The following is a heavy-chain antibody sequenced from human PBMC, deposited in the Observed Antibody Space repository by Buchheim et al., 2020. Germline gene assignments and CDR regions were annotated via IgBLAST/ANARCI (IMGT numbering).Heavy chain of an antibody. Sequence: QVQLQQWGAGLLKPSETLSLTCAVYGGSFSGYYWSWIRQPPGKGLEWIGEINHSGSTNYHPSLKSRVTISVDTSKNQFSLKLSSVTAADTAVYYCARGGYYGSGSYFKGGANYYYYYMDVWGKGTT. CDR3: ARGGYYGSGSYFKGGANYYYYYMDV. V-gene: IGHV4-34*01. CDR2: INHSGST. D-gene: IGHD3-10*01. CDR1: GGSFSGYY. J-gene: IGHJ6*03.